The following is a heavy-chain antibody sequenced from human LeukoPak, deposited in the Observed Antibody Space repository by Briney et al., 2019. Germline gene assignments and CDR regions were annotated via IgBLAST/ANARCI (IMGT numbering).Heavy chain of an antibody. V-gene: IGHV3-23*01. CDR3: AKGGGLRGGYFDY. Sequence: PGGSLRLSCAASGFTFSSYAMSWVRQAPGKGLEWVSAISGSGGSTYYADSVKGRFTISRDNSKNTVYLQMNSLRAEDTAVYYCAKGGGLRGGYFDYWGQGTLVTVSS. CDR2: ISGSGGST. J-gene: IGHJ4*02. D-gene: IGHD3-16*01. CDR1: GFTFSSYA.